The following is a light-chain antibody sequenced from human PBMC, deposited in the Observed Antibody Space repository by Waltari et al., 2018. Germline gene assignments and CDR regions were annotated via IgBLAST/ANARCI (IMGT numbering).Light chain of an antibody. J-gene: IGKJ3*01. CDR3: QQRSNWPPLST. CDR2: DAS. Sequence: EIVLTQSPATLSLSPGERATLSCRASQSVSSYVAWYQQKPGQAPRLLIYDASNRATGIPARFSGRGSGTDFTLTISSLEPEDFAVYYCQQRSNWPPLSTFGPGTKVDIK. V-gene: IGKV3-11*01. CDR1: QSVSSY.